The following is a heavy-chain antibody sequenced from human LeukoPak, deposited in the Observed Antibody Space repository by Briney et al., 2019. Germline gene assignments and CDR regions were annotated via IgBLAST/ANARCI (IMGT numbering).Heavy chain of an antibody. J-gene: IGHJ4*02. Sequence: GGSLRLSCAASGFTFSSYAMSWVRQAPGKGLEWVSAISGSGGSTYYADSVKGRFTISRDNSKNTLYLQVNSLRAEDTAVYYCAARPKVYFDYWGQGTLVTVSS. CDR1: GFTFSSYA. V-gene: IGHV3-23*01. CDR3: AARPKVYFDY. D-gene: IGHD6-6*01. CDR2: ISGSGGST.